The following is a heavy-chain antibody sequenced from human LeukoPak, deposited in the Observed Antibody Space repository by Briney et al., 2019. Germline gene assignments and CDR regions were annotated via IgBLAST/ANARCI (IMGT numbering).Heavy chain of an antibody. CDR1: GGSISSSSYY. V-gene: IGHV4-61*01. J-gene: IGHJ6*02. D-gene: IGHD6-13*01. Sequence: SETLSLTCTVSGGSISSSSYYWSWIRQPPGKGLEWIGYIYYSGSTNYNPSLKSQVTISVDTSKNQFSLKLSSVTAADTAVYYCARDRPIAAAGKPDYYYYYGMDVWGQGTTVTVSS. CDR3: ARDRPIAAAGKPDYYYYYGMDV. CDR2: IYYSGST.